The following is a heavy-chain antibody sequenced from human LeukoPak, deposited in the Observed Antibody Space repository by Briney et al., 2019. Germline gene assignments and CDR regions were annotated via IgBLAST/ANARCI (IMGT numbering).Heavy chain of an antibody. CDR3: ARLFYYDSSGPPS. D-gene: IGHD3-22*01. CDR1: GGSFSGYY. Sequence: SETLPLTCAVYGGSFSGYYWSWIRQPPGKGLEGIGEINHSGSTNYNPSLKSRVTISVDTSNNQFSLKVRSATATDTAVYYCARLFYYDSSGPPSWGQGTLVTVSS. V-gene: IGHV4-34*01. CDR2: INHSGST. J-gene: IGHJ5*02.